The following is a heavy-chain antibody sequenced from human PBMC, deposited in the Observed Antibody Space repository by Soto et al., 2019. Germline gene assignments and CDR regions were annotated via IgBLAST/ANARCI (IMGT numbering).Heavy chain of an antibody. CDR3: ASAVSRKTEQPYSYYYGMDV. CDR1: GGTFSSYA. D-gene: IGHD1-1*01. CDR2: IIPIFGTA. J-gene: IGHJ6*02. V-gene: IGHV1-69*13. Sequence: SVKVSCKASGGTFSSYAISWVRQAPGQGLEWMGGIIPIFGTANYAQKFQGRVTITADESTSTAYMELSNLRSEDTAVYYCASAVSRKTEQPYSYYYGMDVWGQGTTVTVSS.